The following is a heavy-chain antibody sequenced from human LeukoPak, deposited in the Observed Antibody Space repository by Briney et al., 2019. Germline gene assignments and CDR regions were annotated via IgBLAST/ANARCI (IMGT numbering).Heavy chain of an antibody. CDR1: GYTCTSYG. D-gene: IGHD2-15*01. V-gene: IGHV1-18*01. CDR2: ISAYNGNT. CDR3: ARVVVVAATPDYGMDV. Sequence: ASVKVSCKASGYTCTSYGISWVRQAPGQGLEWMGWISAYNGNTNYAQKLQGRVTMTTDTSTSTAYMELRSLRSDDTAVYYCARVVVVAATPDYGMDVWGQGTTVTVSS. J-gene: IGHJ6*02.